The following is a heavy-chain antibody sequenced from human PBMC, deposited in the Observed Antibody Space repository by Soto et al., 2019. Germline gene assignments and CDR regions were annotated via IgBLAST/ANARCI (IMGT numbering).Heavy chain of an antibody. CDR3: ARDAMRGSSSLAHFDY. CDR2: IIPIFGTA. D-gene: IGHD6-6*01. CDR1: GGTFSSYA. Sequence: SVKVSCKASGGTFSSYAISWVRQAPGQGLEWMGGIIPIFGTANYAQKFQGRVTITADESTSTAYMELSSLRSEDTAVYYCARDAMRGSSSLAHFDYWGQGTLVTVSS. V-gene: IGHV1-69*13. J-gene: IGHJ4*02.